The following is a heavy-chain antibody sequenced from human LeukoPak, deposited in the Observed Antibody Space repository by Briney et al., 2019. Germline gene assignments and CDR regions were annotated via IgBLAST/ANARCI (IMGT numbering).Heavy chain of an antibody. CDR1: GYTFTSYD. J-gene: IGHJ4*02. D-gene: IGHD2-15*01. CDR2: INPSGGST. V-gene: IGHV1-46*01. Sequence: ASVKVSCKASGYTFTSYDINWVRQAPGQGLEWMGIINPSGGSTSYAQKFQGRVTMTRDTSTSTVYMELSSLRSEDTAVYYCARDLAPGVGPFGYWGQGTLVTVSS. CDR3: ARDLAPGVGPFGY.